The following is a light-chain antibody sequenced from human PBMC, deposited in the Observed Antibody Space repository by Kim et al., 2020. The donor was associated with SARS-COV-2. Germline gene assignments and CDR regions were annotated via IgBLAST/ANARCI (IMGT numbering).Light chain of an antibody. CDR3: QQRSNWPLT. J-gene: IGKJ4*01. Sequence: LPPGERAPLSCTASQSVHNYLAWYQQKPGQPPRLLIYDASNRATGIPARFSGSGSGTDFTLTISSLEPEDFAVYYCQQRSNWPLTFGGGTKVDIK. CDR2: DAS. CDR1: QSVHNY. V-gene: IGKV3-11*01.